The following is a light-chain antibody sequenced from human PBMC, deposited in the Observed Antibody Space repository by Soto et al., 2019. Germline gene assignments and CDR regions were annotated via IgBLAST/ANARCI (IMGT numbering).Light chain of an antibody. CDR1: QSVSSSS. CDR3: QQYGSSPLFT. CDR2: GAS. Sequence: EIVLTQSPGTLSLSPGERATLSCRASQSVSSSSLAWYQQKPGQAPRLLIYGASSRATGIPDRFSGSGSRTAFTLTISRLEPEDFAVYYCQQYGSSPLFTFGPGTKVDIK. V-gene: IGKV3-20*01. J-gene: IGKJ3*01.